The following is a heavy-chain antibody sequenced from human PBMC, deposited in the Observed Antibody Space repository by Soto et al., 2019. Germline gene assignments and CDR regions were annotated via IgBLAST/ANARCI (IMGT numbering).Heavy chain of an antibody. J-gene: IGHJ6*03. CDR2: ISAYNGNT. V-gene: IGHV1-18*01. CDR1: GYTFTSYG. D-gene: IGHD4-17*01. Sequence: ASVKVSFKASGYTFTSYGISWVRQAPGQGLEWMGWISAYNGNTNYAQKLQGRVTMTTDTSTSTAYMELRSLRSDDTAVYYCARVIKEVVVTTVTIYMDVWGKGTTVTVSS. CDR3: ARVIKEVVVTTVTIYMDV.